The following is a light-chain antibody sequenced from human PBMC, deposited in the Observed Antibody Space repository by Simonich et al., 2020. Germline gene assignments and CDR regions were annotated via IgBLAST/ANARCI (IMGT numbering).Light chain of an antibody. CDR2: GAS. Sequence: EIVMTQSPATLSVSPGERATLSCRASQSGSSNLAWYQQNPGQAPRLLIYGASTRATGIPARFSGSGSGTEFTLTISSMQSEDFAVYYCQQYNNWPRTFGQGTKVEIK. J-gene: IGKJ1*01. CDR3: QQYNNWPRT. V-gene: IGKV3-15*01. CDR1: QSGSSN.